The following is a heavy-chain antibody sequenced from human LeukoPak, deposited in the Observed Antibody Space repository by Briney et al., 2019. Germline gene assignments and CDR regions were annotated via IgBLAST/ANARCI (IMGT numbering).Heavy chain of an antibody. J-gene: IGHJ3*02. CDR3: AKGSLGAFDI. V-gene: IGHV3-74*01. CDR1: GFSFSNYW. D-gene: IGHD1-26*01. Sequence: PGGSLRLSCAASGFSFSNYWMYWVRHAPGKGLVWVSRISSDGSTTNYADSVKGRLTISRDNAKNTLYLQMNSLTTEDTAMYYCAKGSLGAFDIWGQGTMVTVSS. CDR2: ISSDGSTT.